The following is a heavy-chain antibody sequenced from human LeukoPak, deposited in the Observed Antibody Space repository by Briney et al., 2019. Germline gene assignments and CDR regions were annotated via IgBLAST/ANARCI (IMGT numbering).Heavy chain of an antibody. Sequence: GGSLRLSCAASGFTFSSYWMSWVRQAPGKGLEWVANIKQDGSEKYYVDSVKGRFTISRDNAKNSLYLQMNSLRAEDTAVYYCARDRRISGSYSRGSYYLDYWGQGTLVTVSS. CDR2: IKQDGSEK. CDR3: ARDRRISGSYSRGSYYLDY. D-gene: IGHD1-26*01. CDR1: GFTFSSYW. J-gene: IGHJ4*02. V-gene: IGHV3-7*01.